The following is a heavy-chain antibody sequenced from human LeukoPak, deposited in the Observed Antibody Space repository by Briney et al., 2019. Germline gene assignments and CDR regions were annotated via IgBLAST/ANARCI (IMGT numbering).Heavy chain of an antibody. V-gene: IGHV3-48*03. J-gene: IGHJ2*01. CDR1: GFTFSSYE. D-gene: IGHD3-22*01. CDR2: ISSSGSTI. CDR3: ATLGALVVITHWYFDL. Sequence: GGSLRLFCAASGFTFSSYEMNWVRQAPGKGLEWVSYISSSGSTIYYADSVKGRFTISRDNAKNSLYLQMNSLRAEDTAVYYCATLGALVVITHWYFDLWGRGTLVTVSS.